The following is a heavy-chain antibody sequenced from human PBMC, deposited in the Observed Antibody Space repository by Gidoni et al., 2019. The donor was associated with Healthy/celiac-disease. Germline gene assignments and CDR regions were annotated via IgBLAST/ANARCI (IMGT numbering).Heavy chain of an antibody. CDR1: GFSLRTSGVG. D-gene: IGHD3-16*02. J-gene: IGHJ4*02. Sequence: QNTLKESGPTLVQPTQTLTLTCTFSGFSLRTSGVGVGWIRQPPGKALEWLALIYWDSDKGTCPSLKRRLTITKDTSKNQVVLTMTNMDPVDTATYYCALSTSMITFGGVIALFDYWGQGTLVTVSS. CDR2: IYWDSDK. V-gene: IGHV2-5*02. CDR3: ALSTSMITFGGVIALFDY.